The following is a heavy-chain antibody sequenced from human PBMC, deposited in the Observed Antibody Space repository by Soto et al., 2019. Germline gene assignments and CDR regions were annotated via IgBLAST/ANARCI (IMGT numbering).Heavy chain of an antibody. CDR3: ARLAPHDYGDYVWLN. CDR2: IYYSGST. CDR1: SGSISSGSFY. V-gene: IGHV4-39*01. D-gene: IGHD4-17*01. J-gene: IGHJ4*02. Sequence: QLQLQESGPGLVKPSETLSLTCTVSSGSISSGSFYWGWIRQPPGKGLECIGTIYYSGSTYYNSSPTSRVTTXXDXSIXQFSLKLSSVTAADTAVYYCARLAPHDYGDYVWLNWGQGTLVTVSS.